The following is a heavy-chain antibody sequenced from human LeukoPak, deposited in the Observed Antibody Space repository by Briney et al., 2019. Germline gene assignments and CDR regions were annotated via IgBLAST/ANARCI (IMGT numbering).Heavy chain of an antibody. CDR1: GFTFSSYD. V-gene: IGHV3-13*01. J-gene: IGHJ4*02. Sequence: GGSLRLSCAASGFTFSSYDMHWVRQATGKGLEWVSAIGTAGDTYYPGSVKGRFTISRENAKNSLYLQMNSLRAEDTAVYYCARLRINYYDSSGYFFDYWGQGTLVTVSS. CDR2: IGTAGDT. D-gene: IGHD3-22*01. CDR3: ARLRINYYDSSGYFFDY.